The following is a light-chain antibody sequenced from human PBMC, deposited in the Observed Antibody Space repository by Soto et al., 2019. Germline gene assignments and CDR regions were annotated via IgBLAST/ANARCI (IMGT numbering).Light chain of an antibody. J-gene: IGLJ1*01. CDR3: QSYDSSLGGSGV. CDR1: SSNIGAGYD. CDR2: GNT. Sequence: QSELTQPPSVSGAPGQRVTISCTGSSSNIGAGYDVHWYQQLPGTAPKLLIYGNTNRPSGVPDRFSGSKSGTSASLAITGLQAEDEADYYCQSYDSSLGGSGVFGTGTKLTVL. V-gene: IGLV1-40*01.